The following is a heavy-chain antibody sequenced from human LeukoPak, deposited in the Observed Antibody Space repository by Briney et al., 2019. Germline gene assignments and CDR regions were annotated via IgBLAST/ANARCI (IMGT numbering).Heavy chain of an antibody. CDR3: AREPIVGVHFDY. CDR1: GFTVSIYW. D-gene: IGHD1-26*01. CDR2: IKMDGSST. V-gene: IGHV3-74*01. J-gene: IGHJ4*02. Sequence: GVSLTLSCAASGFTVSIYWMHWVRQDPGKGRVWVSRIKMDGSSTSYADSVKGRFTISRDNTKNTLYLQMNSLRAEDTAVYYCAREPIVGVHFDYWGQGTLVTVSS.